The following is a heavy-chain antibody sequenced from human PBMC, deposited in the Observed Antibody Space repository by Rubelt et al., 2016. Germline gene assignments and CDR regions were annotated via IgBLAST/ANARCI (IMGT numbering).Heavy chain of an antibody. D-gene: IGHD3-10*01. J-gene: IGHJ6*02. CDR1: GFTLDDYA. CDR3: AKDMNYYGSGSSIYGMDV. CDR2: ISWNSGSI. Sequence: EVQLVESGGGLVQPGRSLRLSCAASGFTLDDYAMHWVRQAPGKGLEWVSGISWNSGSIGYADSVKGRFTISRDNAKNSLYLQMNSLRAEDTALYYCAKDMNYYGSGSSIYGMDVWGQGTTVTVSS. V-gene: IGHV3-9*01.